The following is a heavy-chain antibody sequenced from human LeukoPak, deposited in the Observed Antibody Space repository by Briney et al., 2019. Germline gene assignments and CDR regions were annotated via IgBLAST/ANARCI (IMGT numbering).Heavy chain of an antibody. J-gene: IGHJ3*02. CDR2: ISSSSSTI. CDR1: GFTFNTHG. V-gene: IGHV3-48*01. CDR3: ARDRAAAAIYDAFDI. Sequence: GGSLRLSCVASGFTFNTHGMHWVRQAPGKGLEWVSYISSSSSTIYYADSVKGRFTISRDNAKNPLYLQMNSLRAEDTAVYYCARDRAAAAIYDAFDIWGQGTMVTVSS. D-gene: IGHD2-2*02.